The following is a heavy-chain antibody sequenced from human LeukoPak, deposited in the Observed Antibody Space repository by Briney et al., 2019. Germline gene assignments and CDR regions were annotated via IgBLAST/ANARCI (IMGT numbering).Heavy chain of an antibody. D-gene: IGHD2-2*01. CDR2: IYYSGST. CDR1: GGSISSYY. Sequence: SETLSLTCTVSGGSISSYYWSWIRQPSGKGLEWIGYIYYSGSTNYNPSLKSRVTISVDTSKNQFSLKLSSVTAADTAVYYCARAGVVPAASFDYWGQGTLVTVSS. CDR3: ARAGVVPAASFDY. V-gene: IGHV4-59*01. J-gene: IGHJ4*02.